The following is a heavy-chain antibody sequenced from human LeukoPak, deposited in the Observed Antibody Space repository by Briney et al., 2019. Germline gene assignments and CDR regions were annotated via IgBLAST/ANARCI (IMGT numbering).Heavy chain of an antibody. V-gene: IGHV1-2*02. CDR1: GYTFTGYY. J-gene: IGHJ4*02. CDR3: ARDADPPDYYGSGSYPDY. D-gene: IGHD3-10*01. CDR2: INPNSGGT. Sequence: ASVKVSCKASGYTFTGYYMHWVRQAPGQGLEWMGWINPNSGGTNYAQKFQGRVTMTRDTSISTAYMELSRLRFDDTAVYYCARDADPPDYYGSGSYPDYWGQGTLVTVSS.